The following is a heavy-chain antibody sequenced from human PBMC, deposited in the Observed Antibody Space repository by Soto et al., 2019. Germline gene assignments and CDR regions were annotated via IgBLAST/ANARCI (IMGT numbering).Heavy chain of an antibody. CDR3: ARDIASYAYGEGY. CDR2: VYSSGTT. Sequence: SETLSLTCTVSGGSINSYWWSWIRQPAGKGLVWIGRVYSSGTTDYNPSLNSRATMSVETSKNQFSLKLGSVTAADTAVYYCARDIASYAYGEGYWGQGSQVTVSS. J-gene: IGHJ4*02. V-gene: IGHV4-4*07. CDR1: GGSINSYW. D-gene: IGHD2-21*01.